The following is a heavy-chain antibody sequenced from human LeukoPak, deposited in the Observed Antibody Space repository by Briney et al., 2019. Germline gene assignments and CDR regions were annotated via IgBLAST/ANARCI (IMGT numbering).Heavy chain of an antibody. V-gene: IGHV4-39*01. CDR2: IYYTGNT. Sequence: SETLSLTCTVSGASISSGSYYWGWIRQPPGKGLEWIGSIYYTGNTYYNPSLNSRVTISVDTSKKQFSLKLSSVTAADTAVYYCATIAEFCGGDCYSEYFQQWGQGTLVTVSP. CDR3: ATIAEFCGGDCYSEYFQQ. CDR1: GASISSGSYY. J-gene: IGHJ1*01. D-gene: IGHD2-21*02.